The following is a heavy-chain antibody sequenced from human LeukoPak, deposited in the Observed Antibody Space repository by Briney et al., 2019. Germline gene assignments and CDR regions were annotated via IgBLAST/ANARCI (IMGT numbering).Heavy chain of an antibody. CDR1: GFTFSSYE. Sequence: PGGSLRLSCAASGFTFSSYEMNWVRKAPGKGLEWVSYISSSGSTIYYADSVKGRFTISRDNAKNSLYLQMNSLRAEDTAVYYCALGGFGEGFDYWGQGTLVTVSS. CDR2: ISSSGSTI. J-gene: IGHJ4*02. CDR3: ALGGFGEGFDY. D-gene: IGHD3-10*01. V-gene: IGHV3-48*03.